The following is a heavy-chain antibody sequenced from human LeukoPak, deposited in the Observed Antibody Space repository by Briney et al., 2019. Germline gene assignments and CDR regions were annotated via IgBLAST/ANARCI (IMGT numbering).Heavy chain of an antibody. CDR2: IYYSGST. CDR3: ARECGLGYSSSWGTIYFDY. D-gene: IGHD6-13*01. Sequence: SETLFLTCTVSGGSISSYYWSWIRQPPGKGLEWIGYIYYSGSTNYNPSLKSRVTISVDTSKNQFSLKLSSVTAADTAVYYCARECGLGYSSSWGTIYFDYWGQGTLVTVSS. V-gene: IGHV4-59*01. CDR1: GGSISSYY. J-gene: IGHJ4*02.